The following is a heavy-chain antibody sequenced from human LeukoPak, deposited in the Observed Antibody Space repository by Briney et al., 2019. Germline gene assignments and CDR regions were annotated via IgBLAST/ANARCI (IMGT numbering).Heavy chain of an antibody. Sequence: ASVKVSFKASGYTFTSYGISWVRQAPGQGLEWMGWISAYNGNTNYAQKLQGRVTMTTDTSTSTAYMELRSLRSDDTAVYYCARVGGQLLWFGELYYYYGMDVWGQGTTVTVSS. CDR1: GYTFTSYG. J-gene: IGHJ6*02. CDR3: ARVGGQLLWFGELYYYYGMDV. D-gene: IGHD3-10*01. V-gene: IGHV1-18*01. CDR2: ISAYNGNT.